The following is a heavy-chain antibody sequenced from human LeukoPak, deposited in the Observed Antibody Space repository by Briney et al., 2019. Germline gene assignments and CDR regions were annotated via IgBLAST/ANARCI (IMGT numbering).Heavy chain of an antibody. CDR3: AKHYGSGSYYNYFDY. CDR2: VSGTGGST. J-gene: IGHJ4*02. CDR1: GFTFTNYA. Sequence: QPGGSLRLSCAASGFTFTNYAMSWVRQAPGRGLEWVSSVSGTGGSTYYADFVKGRFTISRDNSKNTLFLQMNSLRAEDTAVYYCAKHYGSGSYYNYFDYWGQGTLVSVSS. D-gene: IGHD3-10*01. V-gene: IGHV3-23*01.